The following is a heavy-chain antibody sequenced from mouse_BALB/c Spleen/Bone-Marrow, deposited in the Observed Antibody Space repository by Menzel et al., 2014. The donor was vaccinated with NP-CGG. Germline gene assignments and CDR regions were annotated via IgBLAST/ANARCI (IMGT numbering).Heavy chain of an antibody. V-gene: IGHV2-5*01. CDR1: GFSLASYG. CDR2: IWRGGST. CDR3: AKIGTTTGAMDY. Sequence: QAQLKESGPGLVQPSQSLSITCTVSGFSLASYGVHWVRQSPGKGLEWLGVIWRGGSTDYNAAFMSRLSITKDNSKSQVFFKMNSLQADDTAIYYCAKIGTTTGAMDYWGQGTSVTVSS. D-gene: IGHD2-14*01. J-gene: IGHJ4*01.